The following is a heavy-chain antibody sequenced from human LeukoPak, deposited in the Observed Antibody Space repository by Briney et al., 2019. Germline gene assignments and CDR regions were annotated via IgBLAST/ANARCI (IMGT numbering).Heavy chain of an antibody. CDR2: ISSSSSTI. CDR3: ARVKFGEREDYFDY. CDR1: GFTFSSYS. J-gene: IGHJ4*02. Sequence: PGGSLRLSCAASGFTFSSYSMNWVRQAPGEGLEWVSYISSSSSTIYYADSVKGRFTISRDNAKNSLYLQMNSLRDEDTAVYYCARVKFGEREDYFDYWGQGTLVTVSS. V-gene: IGHV3-48*02. D-gene: IGHD3-10*01.